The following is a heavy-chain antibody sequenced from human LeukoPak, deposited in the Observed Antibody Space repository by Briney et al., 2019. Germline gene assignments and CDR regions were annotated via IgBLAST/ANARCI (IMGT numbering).Heavy chain of an antibody. CDR2: INPNSGGT. J-gene: IGHJ5*02. V-gene: IGHV1-2*02. CDR3: ARAGGRSWFDP. Sequence: GASVKVSCKASGYTFIGNYMHWVRQAPGQGLEWMGWINPNSGGTNYAQKFQGRVTMTTDTSMSTAYMELSRLTSDDTAVYYCARAGGRSWFDPWGQGTLVTVSS. CDR1: GYTFIGNY.